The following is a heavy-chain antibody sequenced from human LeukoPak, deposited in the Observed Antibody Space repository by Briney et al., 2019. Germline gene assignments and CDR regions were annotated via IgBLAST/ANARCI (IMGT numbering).Heavy chain of an antibody. Sequence: GESLKISFEGSGYRFTNYWIGWVRPMPGKGLEWMGIIYPGDSDSRYSPSFQGQVTISADKSISTTYLQWSSLKASDTAIYYCARLFSTTLWYFDLWGRGTLVTVSS. V-gene: IGHV5-51*01. CDR1: GYRFTNYW. CDR2: IYPGDSDS. J-gene: IGHJ2*01. D-gene: IGHD2-2*01. CDR3: ARLFSTTLWYFDL.